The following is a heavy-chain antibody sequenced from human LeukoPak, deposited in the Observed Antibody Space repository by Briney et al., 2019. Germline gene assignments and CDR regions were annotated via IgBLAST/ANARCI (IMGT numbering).Heavy chain of an antibody. CDR2: INPNSGGT. CDR1: GYTFTGYY. CDR3: ARDGYYYDSSRDAFDI. V-gene: IGHV1-2*04. D-gene: IGHD3-22*01. J-gene: IGHJ3*02. Sequence: ASVKVSCKASGYTFTGYYMHWVRQAPGQGLEWMGWINPNSGGTNYAQKFQGWVTMTRDTSISTAYMELSRLRSDDTAVYYCARDGYYYDSSRDAFDIWGQGTMVTVSS.